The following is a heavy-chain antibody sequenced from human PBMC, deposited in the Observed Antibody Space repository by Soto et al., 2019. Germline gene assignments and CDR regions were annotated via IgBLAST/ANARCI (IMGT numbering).Heavy chain of an antibody. CDR3: ARDDGLGYYYYRMDV. J-gene: IGHJ6*02. V-gene: IGHV1-2*02. D-gene: IGHD6-19*01. CDR2: INPNSGGT. CDR1: GYTFTGYY. Sequence: SVKVSCKASGYTFTGYYMHWVRQAPGQGLEWMGWINPNSGGTNYAQKFQGRVTMTRDTSISTAYMELSRLRSDDTAVYYCARDDGLGYYYYRMDVWGQGTTVTVSS.